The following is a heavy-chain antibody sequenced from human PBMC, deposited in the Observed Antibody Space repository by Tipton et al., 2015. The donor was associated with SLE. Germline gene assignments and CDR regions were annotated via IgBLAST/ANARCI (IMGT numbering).Heavy chain of an antibody. D-gene: IGHD1-26*01. V-gene: IGHV3-74*01. CDR3: AKRVIVGAEDAFDI. J-gene: IGHJ3*02. CDR2: SNSDGSST. Sequence: SLRLSCAASGFTFSSYWMHWVRQAPGKGLVWVSRSNSDGSSTSYADSVKGRFTISRDNAKNTLYLQMNSLRAEDTAVYYCAKRVIVGAEDAFDIWGQGTMVTVSS. CDR1: GFTFSSYW.